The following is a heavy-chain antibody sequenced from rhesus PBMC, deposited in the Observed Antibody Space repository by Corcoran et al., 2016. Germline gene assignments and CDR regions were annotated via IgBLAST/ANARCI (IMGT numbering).Heavy chain of an antibody. CDR1: GGSISGYYY. Sequence: QVKLQQWGEGLVKPSETLSLTCAVYGGSISGYYYWSWIRQPPGKGLEWIGNIDGNKEKNNYHPPLKNRVTISKDTAKNQFSLKLSSVTAADTAVYFCSRAAIAAAGTTIFDYWGQGVLVTVSS. CDR2: IDGNKEKN. D-gene: IGHD6-25*01. J-gene: IGHJ4*01. CDR3: SRAAIAAAGTTIFDY. V-gene: IGHV4-73*01.